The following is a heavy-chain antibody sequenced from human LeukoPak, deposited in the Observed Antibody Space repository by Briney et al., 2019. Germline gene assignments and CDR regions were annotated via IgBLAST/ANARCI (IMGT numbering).Heavy chain of an antibody. D-gene: IGHD1-26*01. CDR3: ARDQIVGAYSPIDY. J-gene: IGHJ4*02. Sequence: RASVKVSCKASGYTFTSYYMHWVRQAPRQGLEWMGIINPSGGSTSYAQKFQGRVTMTRDMSTSTVYMELSRLRSDDTAVYYCARDQIVGAYSPIDYWGQGTLVTVSS. CDR1: GYTFTSYY. CDR2: INPSGGST. V-gene: IGHV1-46*01.